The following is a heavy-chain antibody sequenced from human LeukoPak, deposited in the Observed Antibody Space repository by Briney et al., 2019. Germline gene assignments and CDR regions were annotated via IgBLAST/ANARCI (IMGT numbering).Heavy chain of an antibody. CDR3: ARGRQRYCSSTSCYLGDY. V-gene: IGHV1-69*13. CDR1: RGTFSSYA. CDR2: IIPIFGTA. Sequence: GASVKVSCKASRGTFSSYAISWVRQAPGQGLEWMGGIIPIFGTANYAQKFQGRVTITADESTSTAYMELSSLRSEDTAVYYCARGRQRYCSSTSCYLGDYWGQGTLVTVSS. D-gene: IGHD2-2*01. J-gene: IGHJ4*02.